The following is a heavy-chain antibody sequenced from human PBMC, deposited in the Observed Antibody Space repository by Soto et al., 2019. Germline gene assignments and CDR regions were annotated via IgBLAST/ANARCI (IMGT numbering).Heavy chain of an antibody. J-gene: IGHJ6*02. V-gene: IGHV3-21*01. CDR3: ERDRIKDDTRSYYYYGMDV. CDR1: GFTFSTYS. CDR2: ISGSTTYI. Sequence: GGSLRLSCAASGFTFSTYSMNWVRQAPGKGLEWVSSISGSTTYIYYADSVKGRFTISRHNAKNSLYLQMNSLTAEDTAVYYCERDRIKDDTRSYYYYGMDVWGQGTTVTVSS.